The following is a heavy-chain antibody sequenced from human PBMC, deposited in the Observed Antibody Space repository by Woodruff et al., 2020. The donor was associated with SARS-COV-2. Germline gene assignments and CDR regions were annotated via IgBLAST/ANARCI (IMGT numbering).Heavy chain of an antibody. Sequence: RITINPDTTKNQFSLQLNSVTPEDTAVYYCARTLLEWELLDYWGQGTLVTVSS. V-gene: IGHV6-1*01. D-gene: IGHD1-26*01. J-gene: IGHJ4*02. CDR3: ARTLLEWELLDY.